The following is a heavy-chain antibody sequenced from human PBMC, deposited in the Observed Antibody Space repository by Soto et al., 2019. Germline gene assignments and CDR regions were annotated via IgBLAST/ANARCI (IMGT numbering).Heavy chain of an antibody. CDR1: GVTLRSYS. D-gene: IGHD6-13*01. CDR3: ARSPRIAAAGTGDY. CDR2: ISSSSSYI. J-gene: IGHJ4*02. Sequence: PGGSLGLSCAASGVTLRSYSMNWVRQAPGKGLEWVSSISSSSSYIYYADSVKGRFTISRDNAKNSLYLQMNSLRAEDTAVYYCARSPRIAAAGTGDYWGQGTLVTVSS. V-gene: IGHV3-21*01.